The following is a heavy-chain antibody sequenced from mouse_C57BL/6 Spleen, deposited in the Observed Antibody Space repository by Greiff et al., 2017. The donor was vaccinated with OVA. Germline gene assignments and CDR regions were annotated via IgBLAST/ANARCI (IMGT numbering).Heavy chain of an antibody. CDR3: ARDDYQGAWFAY. CDR2: IDPNSGGT. V-gene: IGHV1-72*01. J-gene: IGHJ3*01. Sequence: QVQLQQPGAELVKPGASVKLSCKASGYTFTSYWMHWVKQRPGRGLERIGRIDPNSGGTKYNEKFKSKATLTVDKPSSTAYMQLSSLTSEDSAVYYCARDDYQGAWFAYWGQGTLVTVSA. D-gene: IGHD2-4*01. CDR1: GYTFTSYW.